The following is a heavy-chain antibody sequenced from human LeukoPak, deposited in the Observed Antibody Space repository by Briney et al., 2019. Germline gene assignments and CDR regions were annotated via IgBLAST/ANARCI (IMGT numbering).Heavy chain of an antibody. CDR1: GYSFTSYW. CDR2: IYPGDSDT. CDR3: ARVLIRGDEIDY. D-gene: IGHD2-21*01. V-gene: IGHV5-51*01. Sequence: GESLKISCKGSGYSFTSYWIGWVRQMPGKGLECLGIIYPGDSDTRYSPSFQGQVAISVDKSISTAYLQWSSLKASDSAMYYCARVLIRGDEIDYWGQGTLVTVSS. J-gene: IGHJ4*02.